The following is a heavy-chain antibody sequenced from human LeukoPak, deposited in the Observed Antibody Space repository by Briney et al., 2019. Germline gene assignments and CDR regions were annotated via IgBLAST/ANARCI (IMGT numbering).Heavy chain of an antibody. CDR3: ARAMIVVPWFDP. V-gene: IGHV4-39*07. J-gene: IGHJ5*02. Sequence: SETLSLTCTVSGGSISSSGYYWGWIRQPPGKGLEWIGSIYYSGSTYYNPSLKSRVTISVDTSKNQFSLKLSSVTAADTAVYYCARAMIVVPWFDPWGQGTLVTVSS. D-gene: IGHD3-22*01. CDR1: GGSISSSGYY. CDR2: IYYSGST.